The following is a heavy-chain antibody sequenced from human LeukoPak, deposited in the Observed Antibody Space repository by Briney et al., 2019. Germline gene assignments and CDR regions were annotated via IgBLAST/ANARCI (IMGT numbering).Heavy chain of an antibody. CDR3: TSSSSRGIYYYYYYMDV. D-gene: IGHD6-6*01. J-gene: IGHJ6*03. CDR1: GFTFRSYA. CDR2: ISGSGGST. V-gene: IGHV3-23*01. Sequence: PGGSLRLSCAAPGFTFRSYAMSWVREAPGKGLEWASAISGSGGSTYYADSVKGRFTISRDNSKNTLYLQMNSLRAEDTAVYYCTSSSSRGIYYYYYYMDVWGKGTTVTVSS.